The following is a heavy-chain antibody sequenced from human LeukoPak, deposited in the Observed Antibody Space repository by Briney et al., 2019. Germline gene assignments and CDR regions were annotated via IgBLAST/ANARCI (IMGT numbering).Heavy chain of an antibody. CDR3: AKDPGVVPAHYFDY. D-gene: IGHD2-2*01. CDR2: TGSTGVST. J-gene: IGHJ4*02. Sequence: PGGSLRLSCAASGFTFSSYAMNWVRQAPGKGLEWVSATGSTGVSTFYADSVKGRFTVSRDNSKNTPSLQMNSLRAEDTAVYYCAKDPGVVPAHYFDYWGQGILVTVSS. V-gene: IGHV3-23*01. CDR1: GFTFSSYA.